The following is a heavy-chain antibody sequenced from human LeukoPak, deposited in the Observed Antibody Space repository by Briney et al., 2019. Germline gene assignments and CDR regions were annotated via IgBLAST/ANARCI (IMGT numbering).Heavy chain of an antibody. CDR2: INPSGGST. V-gene: IGHV1-46*01. CDR3: ARVLGHSIVGASPMGY. Sequence: ASVKVSCKASGYTFTSYYMHWVRQAPGQGLEWMGTINPSGGSTSYAQKFQGRVTMTRDTSTSTVYMELSSLRSEDTAVYYCARVLGHSIVGASPMGYWGQGTLVTVSS. CDR1: GYTFTSYY. J-gene: IGHJ4*02. D-gene: IGHD1-26*01.